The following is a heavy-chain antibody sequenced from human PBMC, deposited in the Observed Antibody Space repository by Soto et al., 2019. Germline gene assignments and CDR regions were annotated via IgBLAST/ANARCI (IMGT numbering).Heavy chain of an antibody. D-gene: IGHD4-4*01. CDR3: SRAGILTTPYYFDY. J-gene: IGHJ4*01. V-gene: IGHV3-72*01. CDR2: IRNKANSYTT. CDR1: GFTFSDHY. Sequence: PGGSLRLSCAAFGFTFSDHYMGWVRQAPGKGLEWVGRIRNKANSYTTEYAASVKGRFTISRDDSKNLLFLQMYSLKTEDTAVYYCSRAGILTTPYYFDYWGQGTLVTVSS.